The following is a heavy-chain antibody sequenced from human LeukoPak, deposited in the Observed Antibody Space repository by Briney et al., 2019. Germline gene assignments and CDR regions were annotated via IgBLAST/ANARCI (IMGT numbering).Heavy chain of an antibody. CDR2: IYYSGTT. D-gene: IGHD2-15*01. Sequence: SETLSLTCTVSGGSISSDGYYWTWIRQHPGKGLEWIGYIYYSGTTYYNPSLESRVTLSADTSKNQFSLRLSSVTAADTAVYYCARYRDSGGRLAFDIWGQGTMATVSS. CDR1: GGSISSDGYY. J-gene: IGHJ3*02. V-gene: IGHV4-31*03. CDR3: ARYRDSGGRLAFDI.